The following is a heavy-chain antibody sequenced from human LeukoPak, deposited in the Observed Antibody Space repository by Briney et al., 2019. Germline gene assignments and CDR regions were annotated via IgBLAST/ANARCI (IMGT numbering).Heavy chain of an antibody. Sequence: PSETLSLTCTVSGPSISSYYWRWIRQPAGKALEWIGRIYVTGSTTYNPPLESRVTMPLDKSQNHFSLTHRSVTAADTAVDYCGRDSGTTGEVKFDPWGQGTLVTVSS. CDR1: GPSISSYY. D-gene: IGHD1-7*01. J-gene: IGHJ5*02. CDR3: GRDSGTTGEVKFDP. V-gene: IGHV4-4*07. CDR2: IYVTGST.